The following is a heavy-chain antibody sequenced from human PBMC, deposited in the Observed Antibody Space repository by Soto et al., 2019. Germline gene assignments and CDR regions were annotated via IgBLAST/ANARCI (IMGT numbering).Heavy chain of an antibody. Sequence: GGSLRLSCAASGLTFSSYAMHWVRQAPGKGLEYVSGISTNGDSTYYANSVKGRFTISRENSKNTLYLQMGSLRAEDMGVYYCARGTLRKGSFYYDYYMDVWGKGTTVTVSS. CDR2: ISTNGDST. D-gene: IGHD2-2*01. CDR3: ARGTLRKGSFYYDYYMDV. V-gene: IGHV3-64*01. J-gene: IGHJ6*03. CDR1: GLTFSSYA.